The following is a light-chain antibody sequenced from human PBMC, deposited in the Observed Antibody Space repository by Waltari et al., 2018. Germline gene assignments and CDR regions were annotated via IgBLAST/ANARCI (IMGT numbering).Light chain of an antibody. J-gene: IGKJ2*01. Sequence: DIVMTQSPDSLAVSLGERVTINCKSSRSIFYSPNKNNYLAWYQHKSGQPPKLLIYWASTRAPGVPDRICGSGSGTDFTLSISSLQAEDVAVYYCQQYFSTPYNFGQGTKLEIK. CDR1: RSIFYSPNKNNY. CDR3: QQYFSTPYN. CDR2: WAS. V-gene: IGKV4-1*01.